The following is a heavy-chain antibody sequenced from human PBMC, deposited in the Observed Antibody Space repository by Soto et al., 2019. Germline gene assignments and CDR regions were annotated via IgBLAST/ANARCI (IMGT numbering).Heavy chain of an antibody. Sequence: SETVSLTXTVSGGSISSYYWSWIRQPPGKGLEWIGYIYYSGSTNYNPSLKSRVTISVDTSKNQFSLKLSSVTAADTAVYYCARLKYYYDSSGYSRAFDYWGQGTLVTVSS. D-gene: IGHD3-22*01. CDR1: GGSISSYY. V-gene: IGHV4-59*01. J-gene: IGHJ4*02. CDR3: ARLKYYYDSSGYSRAFDY. CDR2: IYYSGST.